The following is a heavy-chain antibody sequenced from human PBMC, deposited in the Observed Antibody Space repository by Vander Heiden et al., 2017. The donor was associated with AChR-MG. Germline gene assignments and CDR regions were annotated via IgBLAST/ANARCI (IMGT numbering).Heavy chain of an antibody. CDR2: INRDGSGT. D-gene: IGHD3-10*01. CDR1: GFTFSSYW. Sequence: EVQLVESGGGLVQPGGSLRVSCEASGFTFSSYWMSWIRQAPGKGLEWVAHINRDGSGTYYVDSVKGRFTISRDNAKNSLYLQMNSLRGEDTAVYYCVAWAEGVGWGQGTLVTVSS. CDR3: VAWAEGVG. J-gene: IGHJ4*02. V-gene: IGHV3-7*01.